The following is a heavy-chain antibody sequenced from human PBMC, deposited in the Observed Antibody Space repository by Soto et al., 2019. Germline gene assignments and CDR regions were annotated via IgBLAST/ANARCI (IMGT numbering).Heavy chain of an antibody. Sequence: PGGSLILSCAASGFTFISYGMHWVRQAPGKGLEWVAVISYDGSNKYYADSVKGRFTISRDNSKNTLYLQMNSLRAEDTAVYYCAKDSTGTLDYWGQGTLVTVSS. V-gene: IGHV3-30*18. J-gene: IGHJ4*02. CDR1: GFTFISYG. D-gene: IGHD1-1*01. CDR2: ISYDGSNK. CDR3: AKDSTGTLDY.